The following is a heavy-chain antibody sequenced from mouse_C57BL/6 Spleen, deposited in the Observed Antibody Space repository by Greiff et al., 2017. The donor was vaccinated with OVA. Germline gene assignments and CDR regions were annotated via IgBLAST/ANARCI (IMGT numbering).Heavy chain of an antibody. CDR2: INPSSGYT. J-gene: IGHJ2*01. V-gene: IGHV1-7*01. CDR3: AIYDYDVGFDY. Sequence: QVQLQQSGAELAKPGASVKLSCKASGYTFTSYWMHWVNQRPGQGLEWIGYINPSSGYTKYTQKFTDKAPLTADKSSSTAYMQLSSLTYEDAAVYYCAIYDYDVGFDYGGQGTTLTVSS. D-gene: IGHD2-4*01. CDR1: GYTFTSYW.